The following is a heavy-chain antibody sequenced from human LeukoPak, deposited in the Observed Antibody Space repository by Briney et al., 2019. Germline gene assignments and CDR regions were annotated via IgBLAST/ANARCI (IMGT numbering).Heavy chain of an antibody. CDR1: GGSISSGDYY. J-gene: IGHJ4*02. V-gene: IGHV4-61*02. CDR2: IYTSGST. CDR3: ARARGQWLANSGFDY. D-gene: IGHD6-19*01. Sequence: SETLSLTCTVSGGSISSGDYYWSWIRQPAGKGLEWIGRIYTSGSTNYNPSLKSRVTMSVDTSKNQFSLKLSSVTAADTAVYYCARARGQWLANSGFDYWGQGTLVTVSS.